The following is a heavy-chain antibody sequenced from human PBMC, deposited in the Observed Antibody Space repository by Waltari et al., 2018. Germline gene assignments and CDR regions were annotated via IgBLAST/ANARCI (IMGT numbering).Heavy chain of an antibody. J-gene: IGHJ4*02. V-gene: IGHV3-30*18. CDR3: AKEQGGHSEIDY. Sequence: QVQLVESGGGVVQPGGSLRLSCAASGFTFSRYGMHGVRQAPGKGLEGVAVISYDGKEQYYAYSVKGRFTISRDFSTNTVYLQMNSLRREDTAVYYCAKEQGGHSEIDYWGQGTLVTVSS. CDR1: GFTFSRYG. CDR2: ISYDGKEQ. D-gene: IGHD2-21*02.